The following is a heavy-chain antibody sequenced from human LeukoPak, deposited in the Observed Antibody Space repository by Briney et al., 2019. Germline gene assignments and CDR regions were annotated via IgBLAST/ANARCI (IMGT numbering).Heavy chain of an antibody. J-gene: IGHJ4*02. V-gene: IGHV1-2*02. CDR1: GYTFTGFY. CDR3: ARDSDTPDFWCGYYASLNFDY. CDR2: INPNSGGT. D-gene: IGHD3-3*01. Sequence: ASVKVSCKASGYTFTGFYMHWVRQAPGQGLEWMGWINPNSGGTNYAQKFQGRVTMTRDTSISTAYMELSRLRSDDTAVYYCARDSDTPDFWCGYYASLNFDYWGQGTLVTVSS.